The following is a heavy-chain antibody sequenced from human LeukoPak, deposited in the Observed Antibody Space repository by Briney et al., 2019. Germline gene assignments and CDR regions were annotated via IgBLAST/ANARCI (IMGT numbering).Heavy chain of an antibody. D-gene: IGHD4-17*01. CDR3: ARGSGDSRFDY. J-gene: IGHJ4*02. CDR1: GFTFSDHY. CDR2: ISSSGSPI. Sequence: GGSLRLSCATSGFTFSDHYMDWIRQAPGKGLEWVSYISSSGSPIYYADSVKGRFTISRDNAKNSLYLQMNSLRAEDTAVYYCARGSGDSRFDYWGQGTLVTVSS. V-gene: IGHV3-11*04.